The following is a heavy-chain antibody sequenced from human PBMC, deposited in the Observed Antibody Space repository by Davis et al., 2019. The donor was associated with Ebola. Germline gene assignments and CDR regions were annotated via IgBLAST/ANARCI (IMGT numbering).Heavy chain of an antibody. J-gene: IGHJ3*02. CDR3: AREPNGDYDAFDI. CDR1: GGSISSSY. CDR2: IFHSGRT. Sequence: MPSETLSLTCTVSGGSISSSYWSWIRQPPGKGLEWIGYIFHSGRTNYNPSLKSRVTISLDTSKNQFSLKLTSVTAADTAVYYCAREPNGDYDAFDIWGQGTMVTVSS. D-gene: IGHD4-17*01. V-gene: IGHV4-59*01.